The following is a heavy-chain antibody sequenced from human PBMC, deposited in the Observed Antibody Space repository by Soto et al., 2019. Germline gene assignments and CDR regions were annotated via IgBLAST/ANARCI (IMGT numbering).Heavy chain of an antibody. V-gene: IGHV3-15*01. CDR3: VVYDYIWGYYRYRWAY. D-gene: IGHD3-16*02. Sequence: EVQLVESGGGLVKPGGSLRLSCAASGFSFSDSWMSWVRQAPGKGLEWVARVLSRADGGVTDYAAPGQDRLTISRDDSTNTLYLEMNNLKTEDTAMYYCVVYDYIWGYYRYRWAYWGQGTLVTVSS. J-gene: IGHJ4*02. CDR2: VLSRADGGVT. CDR1: GFSFSDSW.